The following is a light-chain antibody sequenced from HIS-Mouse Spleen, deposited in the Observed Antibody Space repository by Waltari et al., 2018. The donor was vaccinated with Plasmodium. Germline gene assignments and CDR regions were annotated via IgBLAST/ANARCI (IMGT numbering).Light chain of an antibody. CDR3: QAWDSSTWV. J-gene: IGLJ3*02. CDR2: QDS. CDR1: NLGATD. V-gene: IGLV3-1*01. Sequence: SYELTQPPSVSVSPGPPARITCSGDNLGATDACWYQQKPGQSPVLVIYQDSKRPSGIPERFSGSNSGNTATLTISGTQAMDEADYYCQAWDSSTWVFGGGTKLTVL.